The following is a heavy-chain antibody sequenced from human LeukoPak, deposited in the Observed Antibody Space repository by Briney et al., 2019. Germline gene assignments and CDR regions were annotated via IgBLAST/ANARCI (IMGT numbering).Heavy chain of an antibody. CDR2: ISNDGGNK. D-gene: IGHD3-10*01. Sequence: GRSLRLSCAASGFTFSTFAMHWVRQAPGKGLEWVAVISNDGGNKHHADSVRGRFTISRDNSKNTLYLQMNSLRAEDTAVYYCAKDRERYYYGSGSIYGMDVWGQGTTVTVSS. J-gene: IGHJ6*02. CDR1: GFTFSTFA. CDR3: AKDRERYYYGSGSIYGMDV. V-gene: IGHV3-30*18.